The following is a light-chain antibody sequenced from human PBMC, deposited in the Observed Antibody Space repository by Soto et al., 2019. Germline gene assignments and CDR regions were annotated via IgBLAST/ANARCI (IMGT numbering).Light chain of an antibody. CDR2: GAS. CDR3: QQYGGSPRGT. Sequence: EVVLTQSPGPLSLSPGERATLSCKASQSISSSYLAWYQQKPGQAPRLLIYGASTRATGIPDKFSGSGSGTDFTLTISRLEPEDFAVYYCQQYGGSPRGTFGQGTRLEIK. J-gene: IGKJ2*01. CDR1: QSISSSY. V-gene: IGKV3-20*01.